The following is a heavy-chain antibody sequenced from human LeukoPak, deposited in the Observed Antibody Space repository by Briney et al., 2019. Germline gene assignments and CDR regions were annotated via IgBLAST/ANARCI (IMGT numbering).Heavy chain of an antibody. D-gene: IGHD6-13*01. J-gene: IGHJ6*02. CDR2: INPNSGGT. CDR3: ARASGSIAAVSYYYGMDV. Sequence: GASVKVSCKASGYTFTGYYMHWVRQAPGQGLEWMGWINPNSGGTNYAQKFQGRVTMTRDTSISTAYMELSRLRSDDTAVYYCARASGSIAAVSYYYGMDVWGQGTTVTVSS. V-gene: IGHV1-2*02. CDR1: GYTFTGYY.